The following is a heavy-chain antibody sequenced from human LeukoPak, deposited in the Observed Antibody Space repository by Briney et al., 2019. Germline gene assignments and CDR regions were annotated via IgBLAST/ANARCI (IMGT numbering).Heavy chain of an antibody. CDR1: GYTFTSYG. CDR2: ISAYNGNT. V-gene: IGHV1-18*01. CDR3: ARDAKDIVVVVAAKAVRFDP. Sequence: ASVKVSCKASGYTFTSYGISWVRQARGQGLEWMGWISAYNGNTNYAQKFQGRVTMTTDTSTSTAYMELRSLRSDDTAVYYCARDAKDIVVVVAAKAVRFDPWGQGTLVTVSS. J-gene: IGHJ5*02. D-gene: IGHD2-15*01.